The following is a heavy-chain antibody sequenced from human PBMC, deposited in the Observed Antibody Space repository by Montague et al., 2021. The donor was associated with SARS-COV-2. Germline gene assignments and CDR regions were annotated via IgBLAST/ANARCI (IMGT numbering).Heavy chain of an antibody. J-gene: IGHJ5*02. Sequence: SETLSLTCTVSGGSITTSSAFHWAWVRQPPGKGLEWIGNVHYTGTTHYNPFLRSRVTISVDTSREQFSLRLSSVTAADTAVYHCARLPTGYPNWFDPWGQGTLVTVSS. D-gene: IGHD3-9*01. V-gene: IGHV4-39*01. CDR3: ARLPTGYPNWFDP. CDR1: GGSITTSSAFH. CDR2: VHYTGTT.